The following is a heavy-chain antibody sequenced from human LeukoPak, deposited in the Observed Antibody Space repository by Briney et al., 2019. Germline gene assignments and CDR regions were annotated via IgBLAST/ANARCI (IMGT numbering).Heavy chain of an antibody. CDR2: ISAYNGNT. Sequence: GASVAVSCKASGYTFTSYGIIWVRQAPGQGLEWMGWISAYNGNTNYAQKLQGRVTMTTDTSTSTAYMELRSLRSDNTAVYYCARDRSPYYDFWSGYYCWGQGTLVTVSS. V-gene: IGHV1-18*01. J-gene: IGHJ4*02. D-gene: IGHD3-3*01. CDR3: ARDRSPYYDFWSGYYC. CDR1: GYTFTSYG.